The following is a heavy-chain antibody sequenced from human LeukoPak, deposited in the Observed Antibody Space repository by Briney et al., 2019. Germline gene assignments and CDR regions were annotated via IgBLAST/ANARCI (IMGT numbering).Heavy chain of an antibody. D-gene: IGHD5-24*01. CDR1: CGYLSQYY. CDR3: ARGRGWVQSTPFDY. Sequence: SETLSLTCSVSCGYLSQYYCIWIRQPPGMGLEWIGYIYYSGSTNYNPSLKSRVTMSLDTSKSQFSLNLSSVTAADTSVYYCARGRGWVQSTPFDYWGQGTLVTVSS. J-gene: IGHJ4*02. V-gene: IGHV4-59*01. CDR2: IYYSGST.